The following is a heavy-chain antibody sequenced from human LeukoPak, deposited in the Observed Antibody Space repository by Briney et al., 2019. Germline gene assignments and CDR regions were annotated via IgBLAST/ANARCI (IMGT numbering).Heavy chain of an antibody. CDR3: AAETKRTTVVTYDAFDI. D-gene: IGHD4-23*01. V-gene: IGHV1-58*01. Sequence: SVKVSCKTSGFTFSTSAVQWVRQARGQRLEWIGWIVVGSGATNYAQSLQGRFTITRDMSTSTAYMELSSLRSEDTAVYYCAAETKRTTVVTYDAFDIWGQGTMVTVSS. J-gene: IGHJ3*02. CDR1: GFTFSTSA. CDR2: IVVGSGAT.